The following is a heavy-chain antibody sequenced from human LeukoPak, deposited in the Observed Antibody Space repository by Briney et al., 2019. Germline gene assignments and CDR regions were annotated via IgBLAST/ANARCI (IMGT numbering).Heavy chain of an antibody. D-gene: IGHD6-19*01. J-gene: IGHJ3*02. CDR1: GGSISSSSYY. CDR3: ARDREWSAVAGAFDI. CDR2: IYYNGNT. V-gene: IGHV4-39*07. Sequence: SETLSLTCTVSGGSISSSSYYWGWIRQPPGKGLAWIGTIYYNGNTYYNPSLKSRVTISVDTSKNQFSLKLTSVTAADTAVYYCARDREWSAVAGAFDIWGQGTMVTVSS.